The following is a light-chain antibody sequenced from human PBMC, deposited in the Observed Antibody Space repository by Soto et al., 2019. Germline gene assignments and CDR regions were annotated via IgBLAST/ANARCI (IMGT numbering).Light chain of an antibody. CDR1: QSVSSN. CDR2: GAS. J-gene: IGKJ5*01. V-gene: IGKV3-15*01. CDR3: QKYNNWPPVT. Sequence: ETVMTQSPAALSVSPGERATLSCRASQSVSSNVAWYQQTPGQAPRLLIYGASTRAAGIPDRFSGSGSGTEFNLTISSLQTDYFEVYYCQKYNNWPPVTFGQGTRLDIK.